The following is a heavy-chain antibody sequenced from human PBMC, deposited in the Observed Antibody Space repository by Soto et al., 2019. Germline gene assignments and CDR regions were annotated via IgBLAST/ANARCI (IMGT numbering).Heavy chain of an antibody. CDR2: ISSSSSYI. J-gene: IGHJ4*02. CDR1: GFTFSSYS. D-gene: IGHD3-22*01. CDR3: ARDIPLGRNSSGYYFDY. V-gene: IGHV3-21*01. Sequence: GGSLRLSCAASGFTFSSYSMNWVRQAPGKGLEWVSSISSSSSYIYYADSVKGRFTISRDNAKNSLYLQMNSLRAEDTAVYYCARDIPLGRNSSGYYFDYWGQGTLVTVSS.